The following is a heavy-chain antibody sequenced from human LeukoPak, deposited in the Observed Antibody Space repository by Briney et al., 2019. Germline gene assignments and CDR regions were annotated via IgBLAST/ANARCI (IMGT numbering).Heavy chain of an antibody. CDR3: ARRKTYDSSGYYLPFDY. CDR1: GGSISSSSYY. J-gene: IGHJ4*02. D-gene: IGHD3-22*01. Sequence: TSETLSLTCTVSGGSISSSSYYWGWIRQPPGKGLEWIGSIYYSGSTYYNPSLKSRVTISVDTSKNQFSLKLSSVTAADTAVYYCARRKTYDSSGYYLPFDYWGQGTLVTVSS. CDR2: IYYSGST. V-gene: IGHV4-39*07.